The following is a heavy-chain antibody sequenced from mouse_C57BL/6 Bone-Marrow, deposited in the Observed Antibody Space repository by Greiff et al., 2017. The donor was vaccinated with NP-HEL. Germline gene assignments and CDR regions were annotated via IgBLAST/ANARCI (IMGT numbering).Heavy chain of an antibody. Sequence: EVKLVESGGGLVKPGGSLKLSCAASGFTFSDYGMHWVRQAPEKGLEWVAYISSGSSTIYYADTVKGRFTISRDNAKNTLFLQMTSLRSEDTAMDYCARKDTTVVAKGGWYFDVWGTGTTVTVSS. V-gene: IGHV5-17*01. J-gene: IGHJ1*03. CDR2: ISSGSSTI. CDR1: GFTFSDYG. CDR3: ARKDTTVVAKGGWYFDV. D-gene: IGHD1-1*01.